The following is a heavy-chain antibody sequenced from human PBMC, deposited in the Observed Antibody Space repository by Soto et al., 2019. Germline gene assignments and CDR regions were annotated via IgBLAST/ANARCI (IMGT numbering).Heavy chain of an antibody. V-gene: IGHV3-30-3*01. J-gene: IGHJ6*02. Sequence: GGSLRLSCAASGFTFSNYAIHWDRQAPGKGLEWVSVISYDGSNKYYADSAKGRFTISGDNSKNTLYLQMNILRAEDSAVYYCAREQYDFWSGYDYYYGMDVWGQGTTVTVSS. D-gene: IGHD3-3*01. CDR3: AREQYDFWSGYDYYYGMDV. CDR2: ISYDGSNK. CDR1: GFTFSNYA.